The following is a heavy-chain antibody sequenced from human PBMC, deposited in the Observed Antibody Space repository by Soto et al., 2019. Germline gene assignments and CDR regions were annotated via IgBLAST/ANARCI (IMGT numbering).Heavy chain of an antibody. CDR1: GFTFSSYA. V-gene: IGHV3-23*01. CDR3: AKELIRQHLFQH. J-gene: IGHJ1*01. D-gene: IGHD6-13*01. CDR2: ISGSGGST. Sequence: PRLSCAASGFTFSSYAMSWVRQAPGKGLEWVSAISGSGGSTYYADSVKGRFTISRDNSKNTLYLQMNSLRAEDTAVYYCAKELIRQHLFQHWGQGTLVTFSS.